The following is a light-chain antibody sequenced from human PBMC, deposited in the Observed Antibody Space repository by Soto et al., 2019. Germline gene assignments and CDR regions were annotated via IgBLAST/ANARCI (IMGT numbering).Light chain of an antibody. CDR1: QSVSSSY. V-gene: IGKV3-20*01. Sequence: EIVLTQAPGTLSLSPGERATLSCRASQSVSSSYLAWYQQKPGQAPRLLIYGASSRATGIPDSFSGSGSGTDFTLTISRLEPEDFAVYYCQQYGSPFGQRNKVDMK. CDR3: QQYGSP. J-gene: IGKJ1*01. CDR2: GAS.